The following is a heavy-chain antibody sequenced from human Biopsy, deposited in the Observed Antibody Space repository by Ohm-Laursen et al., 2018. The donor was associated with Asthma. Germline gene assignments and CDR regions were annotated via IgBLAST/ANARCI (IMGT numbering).Heavy chain of an antibody. V-gene: IGHV4-30-4*01. CDR1: GASIKTDDHY. Sequence: TLSLTCTVSGASIKTDDHYWSWLRQPPGKGLEWSGFIHYSGSTSYNPSLKGGVTISVDTSKNQFSLKLSSVTAADTAVYYCARASVAAPSNWFDPWGQGTLVTVSS. J-gene: IGHJ5*02. D-gene: IGHD6-19*01. CDR3: ARASVAAPSNWFDP. CDR2: IHYSGST.